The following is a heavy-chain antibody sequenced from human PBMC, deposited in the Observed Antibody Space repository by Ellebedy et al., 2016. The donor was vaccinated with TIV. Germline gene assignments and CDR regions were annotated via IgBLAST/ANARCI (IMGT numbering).Heavy chain of an antibody. CDR2: IVVGSGNT. CDR1: GFTFTSSA. V-gene: IGHV1-58*01. D-gene: IGHD6-19*01. J-gene: IGHJ4*02. CDR3: AAGVAVAGTAGDY. Sequence: SVKVSCXASGFTFTSSAVQWVRQARGQRLEWIGWIVVGSGNTNYAQKFQERVTITRDMSTSTAYMELSSLRSEDTAVYYCAAGVAVAGTAGDYWGQGTLVTVSS.